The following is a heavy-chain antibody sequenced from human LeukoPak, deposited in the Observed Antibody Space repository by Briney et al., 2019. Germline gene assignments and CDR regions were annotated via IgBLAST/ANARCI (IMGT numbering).Heavy chain of an antibody. CDR3: ARSGGYRYGYFDY. CDR1: GFTFSSYS. Sequence: PGGSLRLSCAASGFTFSSYSMNWVRQAPGKGLEWVSYISRSNSTIYYADSVRGRFTISRDNAKNSLFLQMNSLRDEDTAVYYCARSGGYRYGYFDYWGQGTLVTVSS. D-gene: IGHD5-18*01. J-gene: IGHJ4*02. CDR2: ISRSNSTI. V-gene: IGHV3-48*02.